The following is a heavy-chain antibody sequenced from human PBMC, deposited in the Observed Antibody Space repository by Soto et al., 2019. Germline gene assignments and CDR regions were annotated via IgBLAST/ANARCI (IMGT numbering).Heavy chain of an antibody. Sequence: SVKVSCKASGYTFTGYYMHWVRQAPGQGLEWMGWINPNSGGTNYAQKFQGRVTMTRDTSISTAYMELSRLRSDDTAVYYCARDGVDCSSTSCYFRAVDYGMDVWGQGTTVTVSS. CDR3: ARDGVDCSSTSCYFRAVDYGMDV. CDR2: INPNSGGT. V-gene: IGHV1-2*02. CDR1: GYTFTGYY. J-gene: IGHJ6*01. D-gene: IGHD2-2*01.